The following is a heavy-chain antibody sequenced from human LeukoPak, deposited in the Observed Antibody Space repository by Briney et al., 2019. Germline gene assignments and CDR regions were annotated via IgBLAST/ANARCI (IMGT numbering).Heavy chain of an antibody. CDR3: ARDPNSSWRLYYFDY. Sequence: GGSLRPSCAASGFTFSSYEMNWVRQAPGKGLEWVSYISSSGSTIYYADSVKGRFTISRDNAKNSLYLQMNSLRAEDTAVYYCARDPNSSWRLYYFDYWGQGTLVTVSS. CDR2: ISSSGSTI. D-gene: IGHD6-13*01. J-gene: IGHJ4*02. CDR1: GFTFSSYE. V-gene: IGHV3-48*03.